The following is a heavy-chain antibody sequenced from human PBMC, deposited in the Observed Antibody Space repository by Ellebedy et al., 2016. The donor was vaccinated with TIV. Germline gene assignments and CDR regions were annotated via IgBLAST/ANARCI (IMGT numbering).Heavy chain of an antibody. V-gene: IGHV1-18*01. J-gene: IGHJ3*02. CDR2: VTAYNGNT. CDR1: GYTFTSYG. D-gene: IGHD3-22*01. Sequence: ASVKVSCKASGYTFTSYGISWVRQAPGQGLEWLGWVTAYNGNTNYAQKLQGRVTMTTDTSTSTAYMELINLRSEDTAVYFCARDMYSSGSYYDRVAFDIWGQGTVVTVSS. CDR3: ARDMYSSGSYYDRVAFDI.